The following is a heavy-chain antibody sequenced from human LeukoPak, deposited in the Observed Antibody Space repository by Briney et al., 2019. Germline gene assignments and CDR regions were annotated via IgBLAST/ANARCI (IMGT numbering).Heavy chain of an antibody. V-gene: IGHV4-59*08. CDR1: GGSISSYS. D-gene: IGHD3-9*01. CDR3: ARGMYYDILTGLPNWFDP. J-gene: IGHJ5*02. CDR2: IYYSGST. Sequence: SETLSLTCTVSGGSISSYSWSWIRQPPGKGLEWIGYIYYSGSTNYNPSLKSRVTISVDTSKNQFSLKLTSVTAADTAVYYCARGMYYDILTGLPNWFDPWGQGTLVTVSS.